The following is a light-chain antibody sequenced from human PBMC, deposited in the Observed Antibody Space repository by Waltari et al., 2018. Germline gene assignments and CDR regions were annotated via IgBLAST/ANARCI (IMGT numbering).Light chain of an antibody. CDR1: SSDVGGYDY. J-gene: IGLJ2*01. CDR3: SSYSTSSTRVV. V-gene: IGLV2-14*03. CDR2: DVS. Sequence: QSALTQPASVSGSPGQSISISCTGTSSDVGGYDYVSWYQQYPGKAPKLMIFDVSNRTSGVSDRFSGSKSGNTASLTISGLQAEDEAYYYCSSYSTSSTRVVFGGWTKVTVL.